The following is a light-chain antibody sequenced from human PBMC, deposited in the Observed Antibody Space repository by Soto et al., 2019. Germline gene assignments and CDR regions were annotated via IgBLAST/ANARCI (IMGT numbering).Light chain of an antibody. CDR1: QSISSY. V-gene: IGKV1-39*01. J-gene: IGKJ1*01. Sequence: IEMTQSAYSMCPSXGHGVTISXXASQSISSYLPWYQQKPGQAPKLLIYAASSLHSGVPARFTGSGSGTDFTLTINSLQSEDFATYYCQQCYIAPQTFGQGTKVDNK. CDR2: AAS. CDR3: QQCYIAPQT.